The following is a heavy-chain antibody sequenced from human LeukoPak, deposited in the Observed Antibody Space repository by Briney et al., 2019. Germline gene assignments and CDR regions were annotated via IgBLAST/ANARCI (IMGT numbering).Heavy chain of an antibody. V-gene: IGHV4-59*01. CDR3: ASPGYFYGSGSVDDAFDI. CDR1: GGSMSSYY. CDR2: IYYSGST. J-gene: IGHJ3*02. D-gene: IGHD3-10*01. Sequence: SETLSLTCTVSGGSMSSYYWSWIRQPPGKGLEWIGCIYYSGSTNYNPSLKSRVTISVDTSKNQSSLRLSSVTAADTAVYYCASPGYFYGSGSVDDAFDIWGQGTMVTVSS.